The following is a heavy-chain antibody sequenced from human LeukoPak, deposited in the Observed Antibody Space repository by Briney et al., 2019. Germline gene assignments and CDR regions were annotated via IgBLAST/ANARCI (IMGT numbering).Heavy chain of an antibody. CDR1: GYTFTSYG. J-gene: IGHJ4*02. D-gene: IGHD6-19*01. CDR2: ISAYNGNT. CDR3: ARLGTTQWLGGSIDY. Sequence: ASVKVSCKASGYTFTSYGISWVRRAPGQGLEWMGWISAYNGNTNYAQKLQGRVTMTTDTSTSTAYMELRSLRSDDTAVYYCARLGTTQWLGGSIDYWGQGTLVTVSS. V-gene: IGHV1-18*04.